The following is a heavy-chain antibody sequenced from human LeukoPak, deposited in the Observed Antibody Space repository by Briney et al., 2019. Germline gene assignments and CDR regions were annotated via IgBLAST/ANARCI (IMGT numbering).Heavy chain of an antibody. CDR1: GGTFSSYA. V-gene: IGHV1-69*13. CDR3: ARGGTTVTTPDFDY. D-gene: IGHD4-11*01. Sequence: SVKVPCKASGGTFSSYAISWVRQAPGQGLEWMGGIIPIFGTANYAQKFQGRVTITADESTSTAYMELSSLRSEDTAVYYCARGGTTVTTPDFDYWGQGTLVTVSS. CDR2: IIPIFGTA. J-gene: IGHJ4*02.